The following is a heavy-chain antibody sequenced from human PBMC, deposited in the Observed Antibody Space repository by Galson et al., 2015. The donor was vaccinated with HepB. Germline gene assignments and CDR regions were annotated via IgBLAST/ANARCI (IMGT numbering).Heavy chain of an antibody. Sequence: VKVSCKASGGTFSRNAITWVRQAPGQGLEWMGGIIPFFGTANYAQKFQGRVTITADESTSTAYMELSSLRSEDTAVYYCARDRGGAVASTLVYWGQGTLVTVSS. D-gene: IGHD6-19*01. V-gene: IGHV1-69*13. CDR3: ARDRGGAVASTLVY. J-gene: IGHJ4*02. CDR2: IIPFFGTA. CDR1: GGTFSRNA.